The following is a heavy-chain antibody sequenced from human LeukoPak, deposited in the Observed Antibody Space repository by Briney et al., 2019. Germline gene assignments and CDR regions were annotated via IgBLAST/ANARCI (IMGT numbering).Heavy chain of an antibody. D-gene: IGHD5-24*01. J-gene: IGHJ4*02. V-gene: IGHV1-69*04. Sequence: GASVNVSCKASGGTFSSNAISWVRQAPGQGLEWMGRIIPILGIANYAQKFQGRVTITADKSTSTAYMELSSLRSEDTAVYYCARGASGRDGYNTPFDYWGQGTLVTVSS. CDR1: GGTFSSNA. CDR3: ARGASGRDGYNTPFDY. CDR2: IIPILGIA.